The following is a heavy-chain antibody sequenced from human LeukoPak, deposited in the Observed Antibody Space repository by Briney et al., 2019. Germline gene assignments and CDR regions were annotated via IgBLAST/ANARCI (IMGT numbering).Heavy chain of an antibody. CDR2: IYHSGST. D-gene: IGHD3-10*01. V-gene: IGHV4-38-2*02. Sequence: SETLSLTCTVSGDSISSGYYWGWIRQPPGKGLEWIGSIYHSGSTYYNPSLKSRVTISVDTSKNQFSLKLSSVTAADTAVYYCARASYYYGSGSYLPSGAFDIWGQGTMVTVSS. CDR1: GDSISSGYY. J-gene: IGHJ3*02. CDR3: ARASYYYGSGSYLPSGAFDI.